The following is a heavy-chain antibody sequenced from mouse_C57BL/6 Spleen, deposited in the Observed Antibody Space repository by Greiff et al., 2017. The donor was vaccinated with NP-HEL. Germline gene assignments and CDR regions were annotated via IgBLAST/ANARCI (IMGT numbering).Heavy chain of an antibody. D-gene: IGHD2-4*01. CDR1: GYSFTSYY. CDR3: ASDYDRVWYFDV. V-gene: IGHV1-66*01. CDR2: IYPGSGNT. Sequence: VQLQQSGPELVKPGASVKISCKASGYSFTSYYIHWVKQRPGQGLEWIGWIYPGSGNTKYNEKFKGKATLTADTSSSTAYMQLISLPSEDSAVYYCASDYDRVWYFDVWGTGTTVTVSS. J-gene: IGHJ1*03.